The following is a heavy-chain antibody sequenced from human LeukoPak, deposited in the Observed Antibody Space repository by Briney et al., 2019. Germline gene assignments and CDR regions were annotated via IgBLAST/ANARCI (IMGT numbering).Heavy chain of an antibody. CDR3: ARVDSGGGGWFDP. J-gene: IGHJ5*02. D-gene: IGHD3-10*01. V-gene: IGHV4-4*09. CDR2: IYTSGST. CDR1: GGSISSYY. Sequence: SETLSLTCTVSGGSISSYYWSWIRQPPGKGLEWIGYIYTSGSTNCNPSLKSRATISVDTSKNQFSLKLSSVTAADTAVYYWARVDSGGGGWFDPWGQGTLVTVSS.